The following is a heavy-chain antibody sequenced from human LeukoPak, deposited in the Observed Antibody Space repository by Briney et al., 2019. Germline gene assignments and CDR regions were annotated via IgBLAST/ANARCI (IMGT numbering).Heavy chain of an antibody. CDR2: ISYDGSNK. Sequence: GRSLRLSCAASGFTFSSYAMHWVRQAPGKGLEWVAVISYDGSNKYYADSVKGRFTISRDNSKNTLYLQMNSLRAEDTAVYYCASWGPYFDYWGQGTLVTVSS. D-gene: IGHD3-16*01. CDR1: GFTFSSYA. CDR3: ASWGPYFDY. J-gene: IGHJ4*02. V-gene: IGHV3-30-3*01.